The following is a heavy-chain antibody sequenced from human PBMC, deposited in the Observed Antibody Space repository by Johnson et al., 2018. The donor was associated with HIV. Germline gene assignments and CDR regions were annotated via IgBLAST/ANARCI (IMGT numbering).Heavy chain of an antibody. CDR1: GFTFSSYW. CDR3: AGRELDAFDI. D-gene: IGHD1-26*01. CDR2: IKQDGSEK. Sequence: MQLVESGGGLAQPGGSLKVSCAASGFTFSSYWMSWVRQAPGKGLEWVANIKQDGSEKYYVDSVKVRFTISRDNSKNTLYLQMNSLRAEDTAVYYCAGRELDAFDIWGQGTMVTVSS. V-gene: IGHV3-7*01. J-gene: IGHJ3*02.